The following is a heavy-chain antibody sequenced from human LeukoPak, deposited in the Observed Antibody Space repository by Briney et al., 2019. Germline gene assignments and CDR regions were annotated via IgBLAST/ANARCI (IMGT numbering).Heavy chain of an antibody. J-gene: IGHJ4*02. D-gene: IGHD2-2*01. CDR3: ARGTYCSSTSCYGFDY. V-gene: IGHV4-59*12. Sequence: SETLSLTCTVSGGSISSYYWSWIRQPPGKGLEWIGYIYYSGSTNYNPSLKSRVTISVDTSKNQFSLKLSSVTAADTAVYYCARGTYCSSTSCYGFDYWGQGTLVTVSS. CDR1: GGSISSYY. CDR2: IYYSGST.